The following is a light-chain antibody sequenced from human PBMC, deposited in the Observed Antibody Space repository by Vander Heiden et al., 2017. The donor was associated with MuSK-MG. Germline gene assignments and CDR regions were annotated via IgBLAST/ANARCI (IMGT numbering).Light chain of an antibody. CDR3: QQYYSYPRT. Sequence: AIWMSPSPSSFTASTGDRVTITCRASQGISSYLAWYQQKPGKAPKLLTYAASTLQSAVPSRSSGCGSGTDFTLTISCLQSEDFATYYGQQYYSYPRTFGQGTKLEIK. V-gene: IGKV1-8*01. J-gene: IGKJ1*01. CDR2: AAS. CDR1: QGISSY.